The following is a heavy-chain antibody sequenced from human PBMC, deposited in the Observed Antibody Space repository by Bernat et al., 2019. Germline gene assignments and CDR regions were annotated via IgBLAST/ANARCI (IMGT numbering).Heavy chain of an antibody. CDR2: IYHSGRI. J-gene: IGHJ6*02. D-gene: IGHD3-10*01. CDR1: DGSFSGSY. CDR3: ARGHYSTSGSYTVSFYFYGMDV. V-gene: IGHV4-34*01. Sequence: QVQLQQWGAGLFKPSETLSLTCAVYDGSFSGSYWSWIRQPPGKGLEWIGEIYHSGRINYNPSLKSRATISADTSKIKFSLRLGSVTAADSAVYYCARGHYSTSGSYTVSFYFYGMDVWGQGTTVTVSS.